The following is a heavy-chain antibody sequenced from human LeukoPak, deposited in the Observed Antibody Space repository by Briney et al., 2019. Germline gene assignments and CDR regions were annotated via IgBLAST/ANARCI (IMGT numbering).Heavy chain of an antibody. CDR2: INSDGSST. D-gene: IGHD1-1*01. CDR1: GFTFSSYW. CDR3: ARCTTGKTFGSLREIKKSREIDH. Sequence: GGSLRLSCAASGFTFSSYWMHWVRQAPGKGLVWVSRINSDGSSTSYADSVKGRFTISRDNAKNSLFLQMNSLRGEDTAVYYCARCTTGKTFGSLREIKKSREIDHWGQGTLVTVSS. J-gene: IGHJ4*02. V-gene: IGHV3-74*01.